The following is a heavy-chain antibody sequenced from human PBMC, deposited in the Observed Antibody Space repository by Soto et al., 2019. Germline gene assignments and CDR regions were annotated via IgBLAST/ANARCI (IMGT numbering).Heavy chain of an antibody. Sequence: ASVKVSCKASGYTFTSYGISWVRQAPGQGLEWMGWISAYNGNTNYAQKLQGRVTMTTDTSTSTAYMELRSLSSDDTAVYYCARDTYYDFWSGPTYYFDYWGQGTLVTVSS. CDR3: ARDTYYDFWSGPTYYFDY. J-gene: IGHJ4*02. V-gene: IGHV1-18*01. CDR2: ISAYNGNT. CDR1: GYTFTSYG. D-gene: IGHD3-3*01.